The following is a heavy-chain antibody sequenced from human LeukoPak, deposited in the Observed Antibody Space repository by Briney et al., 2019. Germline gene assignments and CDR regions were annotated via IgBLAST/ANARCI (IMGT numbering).Heavy chain of an antibody. CDR3: ARVRLNAFDI. Sequence: ASVKVSCKASKYTFIGYYMHWVRQAHGQGPEWMGWINPNGGATNYAQKFQGRVTMTRDTSISTAYMELSRLRSDDTAVYYCARVRLNAFDIWGQGTMVIVSS. J-gene: IGHJ3*02. CDR1: KYTFIGYY. V-gene: IGHV1-2*02. D-gene: IGHD3-16*01. CDR2: INPNGGAT.